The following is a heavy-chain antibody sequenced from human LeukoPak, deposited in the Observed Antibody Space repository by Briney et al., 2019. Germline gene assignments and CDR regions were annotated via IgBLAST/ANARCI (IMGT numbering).Heavy chain of an antibody. CDR2: IYYSGST. D-gene: IGHD3-10*01. CDR3: ARALLWFGESHFDY. V-gene: IGHV4-59*01. Sequence: PSETLSLTCTVSGGSISSYYWSWIRQPPGKGLEWIGYIYYSGSTNYNPSLKSRVTISVDTSKNQFSLKLSSVTAADTAVYYCARALLWFGESHFDYWGQGTLVTVSS. J-gene: IGHJ4*02. CDR1: GGSISSYY.